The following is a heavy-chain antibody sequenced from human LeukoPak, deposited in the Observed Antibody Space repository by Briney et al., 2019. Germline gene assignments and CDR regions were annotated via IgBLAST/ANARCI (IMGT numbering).Heavy chain of an antibody. J-gene: IGHJ6*02. V-gene: IGHV4-59*12. CDR1: GGSISSYY. CDR3: AGDAVVPAAMNGMDV. CDR2: IYYSGST. D-gene: IGHD2-2*01. Sequence: SETLSLTCTVSGGSISSYYWSWTRQPPGKGLEWIGYIYYSGSTNYNPSLKSRVTISVDTSKNQFSLKLSSVTAADTAVYYCAGDAVVPAAMNGMDVWGQGTTVTVSS.